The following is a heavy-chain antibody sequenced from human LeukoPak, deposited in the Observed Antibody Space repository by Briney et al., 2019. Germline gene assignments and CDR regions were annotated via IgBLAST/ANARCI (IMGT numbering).Heavy chain of an antibody. V-gene: IGHV1-69*01. CDR3: ARPRRRITMVREFTGVYDAFDI. D-gene: IGHD3-10*01. Sequence: RWASVKVSCKASGGTFSSYAISWVRQAPGQGLEWMGGIIPIFGTANYAQKFQGRVTITADESTSTAYMELSSLRSEDTAVYYCARPRRRITMVREFTGVYDAFDIWGQGTMVTVSS. CDR1: GGTFSSYA. CDR2: IIPIFGTA. J-gene: IGHJ3*02.